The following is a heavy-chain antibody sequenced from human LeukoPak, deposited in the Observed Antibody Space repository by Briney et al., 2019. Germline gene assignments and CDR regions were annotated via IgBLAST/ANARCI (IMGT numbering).Heavy chain of an antibody. CDR2: ISYDGSNK. J-gene: IGHJ4*02. CDR1: GFTFNNYA. D-gene: IGHD1-26*01. V-gene: IGHV3-30*04. Sequence: GGSLRLSCAASGFTFNNYAMHWVRQAPGKGLEWVAVISYDGSNKYYADSVKGRFTISRDNAKNSLYLQMNSLRAEDTAVYYCARASSWEIYFDYWGQGTLVTVSS. CDR3: ARASSWEIYFDY.